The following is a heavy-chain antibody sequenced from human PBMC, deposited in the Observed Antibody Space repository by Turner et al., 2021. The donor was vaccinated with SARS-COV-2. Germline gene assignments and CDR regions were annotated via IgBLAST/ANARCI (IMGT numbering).Heavy chain of an antibody. J-gene: IGHJ4*02. CDR1: GGSISSSSYY. D-gene: IGHD3-3*01. CDR2: IYYSGST. Sequence: QLQMQESGPGQVKPSETLSLTCTVSGGSISSSSYYWGWIRQPPGKGLEWIGSIYYSGSTYYNPSLKGRVTISVDTSKNQFSLKLSSVTAADTAVYYCARRRFMSGYSFDYWGQGTLVTVSS. CDR3: ARRRFMSGYSFDY. V-gene: IGHV4-39*01.